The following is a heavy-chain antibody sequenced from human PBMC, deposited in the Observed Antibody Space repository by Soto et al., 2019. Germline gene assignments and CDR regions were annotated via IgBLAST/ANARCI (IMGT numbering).Heavy chain of an antibody. CDR2: IYHSGSI. CDR1: GGSISSGTYY. CDR3: ARALCSNTSCPYYYFYYMDV. D-gene: IGHD2-2*01. Sequence: SETLSLTCTVSGGSISSGTYYWSWIRQQPGKGLEWIGYIYHSGSIYYNPSLKSRLTITLDTSTNQFSLKLSSVTAADTAVYYCARALCSNTSCPYYYFYYMDVWGKGTTVTVSS. V-gene: IGHV4-31*03. J-gene: IGHJ6*03.